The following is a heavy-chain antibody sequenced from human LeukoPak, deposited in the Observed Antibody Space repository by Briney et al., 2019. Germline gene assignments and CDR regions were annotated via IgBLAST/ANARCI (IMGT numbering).Heavy chain of an antibody. D-gene: IGHD6-19*01. J-gene: IGHJ6*02. CDR2: IGTAGDT. CDR3: AREYVLAVAGTNYYHGMDV. Sequence: PGGSLRLSCAASGFTFSNYDMHWVRQRPGKGLEWVSTIGTAGDTYYADSVEGRFTISRESAMNSLSLQMNTLRGGDTAHYYCAREYVLAVAGTNYYHGMDVWAQGTAVTVYS. CDR1: GFTFSNYD. V-gene: IGHV3-13*01.